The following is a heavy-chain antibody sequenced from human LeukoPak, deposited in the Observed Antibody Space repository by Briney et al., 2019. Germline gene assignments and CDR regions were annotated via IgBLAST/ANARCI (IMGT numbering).Heavy chain of an antibody. Sequence: GSLRLSCAASGFTFSNAWMSWVRQAPGKGLEWIGEINHSGITNYNPSLKSRVTISIDTSKSQFSLKLNSVTAADTAVYYCSRGLSDVYWGQGTLVTVSS. J-gene: IGHJ4*02. CDR3: SRGLSDVY. CDR2: INHSGIT. CDR1: GFTFSNAW. V-gene: IGHV4-34*01.